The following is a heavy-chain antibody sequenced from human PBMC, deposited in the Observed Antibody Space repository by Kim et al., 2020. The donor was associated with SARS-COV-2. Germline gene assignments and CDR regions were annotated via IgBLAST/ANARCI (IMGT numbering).Heavy chain of an antibody. Sequence: SETLSLTCAVYGGSFSGYYWSWIRQPPGKGLEWIGEINHSGSTNYNPSLKSRVTISVDTSKNQFSLKLSSVTAADTAVYYCARLSLIAARYIDYWGQGTLVTVSS. V-gene: IGHV4-34*01. J-gene: IGHJ4*02. CDR1: GGSFSGYY. CDR2: INHSGST. D-gene: IGHD6-6*01. CDR3: ARLSLIAARYIDY.